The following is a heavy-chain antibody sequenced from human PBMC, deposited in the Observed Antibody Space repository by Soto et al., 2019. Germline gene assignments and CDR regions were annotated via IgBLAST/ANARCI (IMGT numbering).Heavy chain of an antibody. CDR2: INHSGST. V-gene: IGHV4-34*01. CDR1: GGSFSGYY. J-gene: IGHJ6*01. D-gene: IGHD6-6*01. CDR3: ARGPPKWQRIEARPLYYYSGMDE. Sequence: SETLSLTCSVDGGSFSGYYWSWIRQPPATGLEWIGEINHSGSTNYNPSLKSRVTISVDTSKNQFSLKLSSVTAADTAVYYCARGPPKWQRIEARPLYYYSGMDEWGQGNPGQRLL.